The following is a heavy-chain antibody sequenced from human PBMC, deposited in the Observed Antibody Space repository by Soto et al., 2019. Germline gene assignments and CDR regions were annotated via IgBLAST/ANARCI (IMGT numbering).Heavy chain of an antibody. CDR2: VKQDGSEK. Sequence: EVYLVESGGGLVQPGGSLRLSCAASGFTFSSYWMSWVRQAPGKGLEWVANVKQDGSEKYYMDSGRGRFTISRDNAKSSLYLHMNNLRAEDTAVYFCARDGVLVPTAVPYYYYGMDIWGQGTTVTVSS. V-gene: IGHV3-7*01. D-gene: IGHD2-2*01. CDR1: GFTFSSYW. CDR3: ARDGVLVPTAVPYYYYGMDI. J-gene: IGHJ6*02.